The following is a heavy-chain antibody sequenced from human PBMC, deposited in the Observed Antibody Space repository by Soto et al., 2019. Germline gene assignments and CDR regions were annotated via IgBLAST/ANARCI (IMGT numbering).Heavy chain of an antibody. Sequence: GESLKISCKGSGYSFTSYWIGWVRQMPGKGLEWMGIIYPGDSDTRYSPSFQGQVTISADKSISTAYLQWSSLKASYTAMYYCARQAGGGSLFRYNLSGYCFDYWGQGTLVTVSS. D-gene: IGHD3-9*01. CDR2: IYPGDSDT. J-gene: IGHJ4*02. CDR1: GYSFTSYW. V-gene: IGHV5-51*01. CDR3: ARQAGGGSLFRYNLSGYCFDY.